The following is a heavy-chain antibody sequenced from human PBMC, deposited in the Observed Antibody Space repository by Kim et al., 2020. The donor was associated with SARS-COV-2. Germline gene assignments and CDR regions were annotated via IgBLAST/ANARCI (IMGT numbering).Heavy chain of an antibody. V-gene: IGHV4-39*01. Sequence: SETLSLTCTVSRGSINSGPYFWGWIRQPPGKGLEWIGSVFYSGSTYYNPSLESRVTLSVDTSKNQFSLKLSSVTAADTAVYYCSRHTAVRYNPYYFDSWG. CDR3: SRHTAVRYNPYYFDS. CDR2: VFYSGST. CDR1: RGSINSGPYF. D-gene: IGHD1-1*01. J-gene: IGHJ4*01.